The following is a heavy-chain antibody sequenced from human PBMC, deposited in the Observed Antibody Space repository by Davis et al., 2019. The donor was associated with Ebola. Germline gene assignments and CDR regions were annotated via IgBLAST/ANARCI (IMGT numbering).Heavy chain of an antibody. CDR3: ARVKGCSSISCYGWFDP. J-gene: IGHJ5*02. V-gene: IGHV1-2*02. Sequence: ASVKVSCKASGYTFTGYYMHWVRQAPGQGLEWMGWINPNSGGTNYAQKFQGRVTMTRDTSISTAYMELSRLRSDDTAVYYCARVKGCSSISCYGWFDPWGQGTLVTVSS. CDR1: GYTFTGYY. D-gene: IGHD2-2*01. CDR2: INPNSGGT.